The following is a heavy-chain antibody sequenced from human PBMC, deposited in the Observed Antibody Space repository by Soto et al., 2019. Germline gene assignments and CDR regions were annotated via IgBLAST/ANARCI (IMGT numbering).Heavy chain of an antibody. J-gene: IGHJ3*02. CDR1: GFTFSSYW. D-gene: IGHD3-22*01. CDR3: ARSSGYYAFDI. CDR2: ISSDGIRT. Sequence: PGGSLSLSCAASGFTFSSYWMYWVRQAPGKGLVWVSHISSDGIRTSYADSVNGRFTISRDNAKNTLYLQTNSLRAEDTAVYYCARSSGYYAFDIWGQGTMVTVSS. V-gene: IGHV3-74*01.